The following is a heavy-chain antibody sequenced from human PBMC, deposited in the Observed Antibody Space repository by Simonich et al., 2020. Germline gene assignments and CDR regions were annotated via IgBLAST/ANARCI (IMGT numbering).Heavy chain of an antibody. D-gene: IGHD1-1*01. Sequence: QVQLRQWGAGLLKPSETLSLPCAVYGGSFSGYYWSWIRQPPGKGLEWIGEIKHSGSTNYNPSLKSRVTISVDTSKNQCSLKLSSVTAADTAVYYCARGKGWKNAFDIWGQGTMVTVSS. CDR1: GGSFSGYY. J-gene: IGHJ3*02. V-gene: IGHV4-34*01. CDR3: ARGKGWKNAFDI. CDR2: IKHSGST.